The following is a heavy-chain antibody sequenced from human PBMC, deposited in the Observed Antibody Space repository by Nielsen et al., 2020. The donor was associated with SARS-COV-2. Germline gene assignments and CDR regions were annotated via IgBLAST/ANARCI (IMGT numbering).Heavy chain of an antibody. D-gene: IGHD5-12*01. Sequence: SATLSLTCTVSGGSISSYYWSWIRQPPGKGLEWIGYIYYSGSTNYNPSLKSRVTISVDTSKNQFSLKLSSVTAADTAVYYCARVGGYSGYDFYYYYYGMDVWGQGTTVTVSS. CDR2: IYYSGST. CDR1: GGSISSYY. CDR3: ARVGGYSGYDFYYYYYGMDV. J-gene: IGHJ6*02. V-gene: IGHV4-59*01.